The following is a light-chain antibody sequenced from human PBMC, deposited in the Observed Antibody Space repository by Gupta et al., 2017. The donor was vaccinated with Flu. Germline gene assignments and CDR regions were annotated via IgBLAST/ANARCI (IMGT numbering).Light chain of an antibody. V-gene: IGKV3-11*01. Sequence: ERAPLSCRASQSVSSYLAWSQQKPGQAPRLLIYDASNRATGIPARFSGSGSGTDFTLTISSLEPEDFAVYYCQQRSDWPPNTVGQGTRLEIK. CDR3: QQRSDWPPNT. CDR1: QSVSSY. J-gene: IGKJ5*01. CDR2: DAS.